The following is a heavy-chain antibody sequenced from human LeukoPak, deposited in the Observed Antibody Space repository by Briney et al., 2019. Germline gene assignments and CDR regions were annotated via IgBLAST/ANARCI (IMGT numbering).Heavy chain of an antibody. CDR2: ISGSGGST. Sequence: GGSLRLSCAASGFTLSSYGMSWVRQAPGKGLEWVSAISGSGGSTYYADSVKGRFTISRDNSKNTLYLQMNSLRAEDTAVYYCAKDGVAMIVVAADAFDIWGQGTMVTVSS. CDR1: GFTLSSYG. V-gene: IGHV3-23*01. D-gene: IGHD3-22*01. J-gene: IGHJ3*02. CDR3: AKDGVAMIVVAADAFDI.